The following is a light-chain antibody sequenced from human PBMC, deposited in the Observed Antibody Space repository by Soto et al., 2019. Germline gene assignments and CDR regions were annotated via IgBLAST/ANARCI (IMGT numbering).Light chain of an antibody. CDR1: QGISNW. V-gene: IGKV1-12*01. CDR2: AAS. CDR3: QQTNTIPPLT. Sequence: DIQMTQSPSSVSASVGDRVTITCRASQGISNWLAWYQQQPGKAPKLLIYAASRFQSGVPSRVSGGGSGTHFTLIISSLQPEDFATYYCQQTNTIPPLTFGGGTKVEIK. J-gene: IGKJ4*01.